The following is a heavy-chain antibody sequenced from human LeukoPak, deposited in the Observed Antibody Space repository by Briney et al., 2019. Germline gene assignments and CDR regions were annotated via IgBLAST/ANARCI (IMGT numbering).Heavy chain of an antibody. V-gene: IGHV3-21*01. CDR3: ARAGGDSSGWYGH. J-gene: IGHJ5*02. D-gene: IGHD6-19*01. Sequence: GGSLRLSCAASGFTFSSYSMNWVRQAPGKGLEWVSSISSSSSYIYYADSVKGRFTISRDNAKNSLYLQMNSLRAEDTAVYYCARAGGDSSGWYGHWGQGTLVTVSS. CDR1: GFTFSSYS. CDR2: ISSSSSYI.